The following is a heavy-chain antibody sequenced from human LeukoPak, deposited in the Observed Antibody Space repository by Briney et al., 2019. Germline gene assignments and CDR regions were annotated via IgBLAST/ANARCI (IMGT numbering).Heavy chain of an antibody. CDR2: ISGSGGST. CDR1: GFTFSSYA. CDR3: AKFGGGYGSGSCGEYYYYYYGMDV. D-gene: IGHD3-10*01. V-gene: IGHV3-23*01. Sequence: AGGSLRLSCAASGFTFSSYAMSWVRQAPGKGLEWVSAISGSGGSTYYADSVKGRFTISRDNSKNTLYLQMNSLRAEDTAVYYCAKFGGGYGSGSCGEYYYYYYGMDVWGKGTTVTVSS. J-gene: IGHJ6*04.